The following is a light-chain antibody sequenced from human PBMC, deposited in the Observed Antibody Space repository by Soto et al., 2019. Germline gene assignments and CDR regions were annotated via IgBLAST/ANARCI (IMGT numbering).Light chain of an antibody. CDR1: QSISSSY. CDR3: QLSRGSHMFS. J-gene: IGKJ2*01. Sequence: EVALTQSPGTLSLSPGEGATLSCRASQSISSSYLAWYQQKPGQAPRLLIYAASSRATVIPDRFSGSGSGTDFTLTISRLEPDDFAVYYCQLSRGSHMFSFGQGTKLEIK. V-gene: IGKV3-20*01. CDR2: AAS.